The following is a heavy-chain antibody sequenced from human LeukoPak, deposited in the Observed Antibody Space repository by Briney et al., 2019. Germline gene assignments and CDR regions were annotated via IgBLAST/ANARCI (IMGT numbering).Heavy chain of an antibody. V-gene: IGHV1-69*05. CDR3: ASTYFDS. CDR1: RGTFSRYA. J-gene: IGHJ5*01. CDR2: IIPIFGTA. Sequence: GASVKVSCKASRGTFSRYAISWVRQAPGQGLEWMGRIIPIFGTANYAQKFQARVTSTTDESTSTAYMELSSLRSEDTAVYYCASTYFDSWGQGTLVTVSS.